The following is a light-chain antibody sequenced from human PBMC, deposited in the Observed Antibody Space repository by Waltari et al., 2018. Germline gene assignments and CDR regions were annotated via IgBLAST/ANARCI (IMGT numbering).Light chain of an antibody. J-gene: IGKJ2*01. CDR1: QSQTKRY. CDR2: GAS. Sequence: VLTQSPDTVSLSPGETATLSCRASQSQTKRYLARYQQKAGQAPRLLIYGASSRAAGIPYRFSGSGSWTDFTLTISRLEPEDAAVYYCQQYGSSVLYTFGQGTKLEIK. CDR3: QQYGSSVLYT. V-gene: IGKV3-20*01.